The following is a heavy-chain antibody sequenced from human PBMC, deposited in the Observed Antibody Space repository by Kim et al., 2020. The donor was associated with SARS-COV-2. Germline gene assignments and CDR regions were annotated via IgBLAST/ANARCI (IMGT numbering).Heavy chain of an antibody. V-gene: IGHV4-34*01. J-gene: IGHJ4*02. CDR3: ARVYYDF. CDR2: SGDT. Sequence: SGDTTSHPSLKSRVTISVDPSKNQFTLKLSSVTAADTAVYYCARVYYDFWSQGTLVTVSS. D-gene: IGHD3-3*01.